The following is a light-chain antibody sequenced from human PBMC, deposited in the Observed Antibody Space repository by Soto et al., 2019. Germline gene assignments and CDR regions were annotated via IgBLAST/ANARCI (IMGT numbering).Light chain of an antibody. J-gene: IGKJ4*01. V-gene: IGKV3-20*01. CDR3: QQYGSSPFT. CDR2: GAS. CDR1: QSVSSYF. Sequence: DIVLTQSPGTLSLSPGDRATLACRASQSVSSYFLAWYQHKPGQAPRLLIYGASSRATGIPDRFSGSGSGTDFTLTISRLEPEDFAVYYCQQYGSSPFTFGGGTKVDTK.